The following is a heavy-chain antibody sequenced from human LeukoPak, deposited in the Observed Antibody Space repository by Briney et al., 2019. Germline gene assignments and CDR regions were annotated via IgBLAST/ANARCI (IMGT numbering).Heavy chain of an antibody. Sequence: PGGSLRLSCAASGFTFSSYAMHWVRQARGKGLEYVSAISSNGGSTFYANSVKGRFTISRDNSKNTLFLQMGSLRTEDLAVYYCARRAPGYSSGWLDYWGQGTLVTVSS. D-gene: IGHD6-19*01. J-gene: IGHJ4*02. CDR3: ARRAPGYSSGWLDY. CDR1: GFTFSSYA. CDR2: ISSNGGST. V-gene: IGHV3-64*01.